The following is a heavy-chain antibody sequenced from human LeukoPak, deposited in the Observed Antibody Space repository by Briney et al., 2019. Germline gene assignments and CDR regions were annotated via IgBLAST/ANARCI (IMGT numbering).Heavy chain of an antibody. CDR3: ARRPPAVAGLDY. D-gene: IGHD6-19*01. V-gene: IGHV3-30*03. CDR1: GFTFSSCN. J-gene: IGHJ4*02. Sequence: GGSLRLSCAASGFTFSSCNMHWVRQAPGKGLEWVAVISKDGSNKYYADSVKGRFTISRDNSKNTVYVEMNSLRGEDTAVYYSARRPPAVAGLDYWGQGTLVTVSS. CDR2: ISKDGSNK.